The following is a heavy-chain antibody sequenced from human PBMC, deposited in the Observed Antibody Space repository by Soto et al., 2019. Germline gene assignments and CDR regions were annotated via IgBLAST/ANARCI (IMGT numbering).Heavy chain of an antibody. Sequence: PGGSLRICCAASGFTFDDYAMHWVRQVPGKGLEWVSGINWNSGSIGYGDSVKGRFAISRDNAKNSLHLQMNSLSAEDTAFYYCVKDESINWYSGHFRHWGQGTLVTVSS. J-gene: IGHJ1*01. CDR3: VKDESINWYSGHFRH. CDR1: GFTFDDYA. CDR2: INWNSGSI. V-gene: IGHV3-9*01. D-gene: IGHD6-13*01.